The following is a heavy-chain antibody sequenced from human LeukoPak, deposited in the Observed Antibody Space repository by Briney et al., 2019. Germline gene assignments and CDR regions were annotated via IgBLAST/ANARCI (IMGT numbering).Heavy chain of an antibody. CDR1: GFTFSHYA. J-gene: IGHJ4*02. CDR2: ISYDGNYK. Sequence: GRTLRLSCAASGFTFSHYAMHWVRQAPGKGLEWVAFISYDGNYKYYRDSVKGRFTVSRDKSKSTVLLQMNSLRAEDTAVYYCARYPSYYDSSGYPYFDYWGQGTLVTVSS. CDR3: ARYPSYYDSSGYPYFDY. D-gene: IGHD3-22*01. V-gene: IGHV3-30*04.